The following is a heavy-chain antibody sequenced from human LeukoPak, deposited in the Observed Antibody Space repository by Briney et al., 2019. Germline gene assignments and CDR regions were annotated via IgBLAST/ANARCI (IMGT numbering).Heavy chain of an antibody. Sequence: GRSLRLSCAASGFTFSSYAMHWVRQAPGKGLEWVAVISYDGSNKYYADSVKGRFTISRDNSKNTLYLQMNSLRAEDTAVYYCARTPNYDILTGPPPDYWGQGTLVTVSS. CDR1: GFTFSSYA. CDR2: ISYDGSNK. V-gene: IGHV3-30-3*01. CDR3: ARTPNYDILTGPPPDY. D-gene: IGHD3-9*01. J-gene: IGHJ4*02.